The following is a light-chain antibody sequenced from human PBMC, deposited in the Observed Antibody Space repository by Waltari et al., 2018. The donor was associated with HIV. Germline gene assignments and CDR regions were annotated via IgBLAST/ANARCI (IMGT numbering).Light chain of an antibody. V-gene: IGLV1-47*01. J-gene: IGLJ1*01. Sequence: QSVLTQPPSASGTPGQRVTIACSGSSSNIGNDNVYWYQQLPGTAPKPLLYKNYQRPSGVPDRFAGSKSGPSASLAISGLRSEDEADYYCVGWDASLSAYVFGTGTKVTIL. CDR1: SSNIGNDN. CDR3: VGWDASLSAYV. CDR2: KNY.